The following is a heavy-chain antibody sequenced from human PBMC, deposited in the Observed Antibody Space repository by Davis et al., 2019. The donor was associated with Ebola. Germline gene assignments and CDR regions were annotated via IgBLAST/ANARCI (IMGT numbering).Heavy chain of an antibody. J-gene: IGHJ4*02. D-gene: IGHD4-23*01. CDR1: GFTFSSYS. V-gene: IGHV3-21*01. CDR3: ARDPVAGPDY. CDR2: ISSSSSYI. Sequence: PGGSLRLSCEASGFTFSSYSMNWVRQAPGKGLEWVSSISSSSSYIYYADSVKGRFTISRDNAKNSLYLQMNSLRAEDTAVYYCARDPVAGPDYWGQGTLVTVSS.